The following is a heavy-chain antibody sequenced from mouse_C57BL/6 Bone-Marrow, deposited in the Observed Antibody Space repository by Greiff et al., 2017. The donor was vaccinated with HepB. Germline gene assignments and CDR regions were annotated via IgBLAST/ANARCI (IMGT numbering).Heavy chain of an antibody. CDR2: INPNYGTT. J-gene: IGHJ2*01. D-gene: IGHD1-1*01. CDR1: GYSFTDYN. Sequence: EVKLVESGPELVKPGASVKISCKASGYSFTDYNMNWVKQSNGKSLEWIGVINPNYGTTSYNQKFKGKATLTVDQSSSTAYMQLNSLTSEDSAVYYCAREGLGTTVVAPRHFDYWGQGTTLTVSA. V-gene: IGHV1-39*01. CDR3: AREGLGTTVVAPRHFDY.